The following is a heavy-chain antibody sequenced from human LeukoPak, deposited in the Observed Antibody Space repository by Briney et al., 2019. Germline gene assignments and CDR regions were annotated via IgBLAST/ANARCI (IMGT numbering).Heavy chain of an antibody. CDR3: AREGGGLPY. J-gene: IGHJ4*02. D-gene: IGHD1-26*01. CDR2: ISSSGTYI. CDR1: GFTFSSYN. Sequence: GGSLRLSCAASGFTFSSYNMNWVRQAPGKGLEWVSYISSSGTYIYYADSVKGRFTISRDNAKNSLYLQMNSLRAEDTAVYYCAREGGGLPYWGQGTLVTVSS. V-gene: IGHV3-21*01.